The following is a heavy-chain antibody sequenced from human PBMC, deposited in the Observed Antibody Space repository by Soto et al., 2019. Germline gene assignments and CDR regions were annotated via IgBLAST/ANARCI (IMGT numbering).Heavy chain of an antibody. J-gene: IGHJ6*03. CDR2: ISGSGGST. CDR3: ASNLPGSGSYFYYYYYMDV. D-gene: IGHD3-10*01. Sequence: EVQLLESGGGLVQPGGSLRLSCAASGFTFSSYAMSWVRQAPGKGLEWVSAISGSGGSTYYADSVKGRFTISRDNSKNTLYPQMNSLRAEDTAVYYCASNLPGSGSYFYYYYYMDVWGKGTTVTVSS. V-gene: IGHV3-23*01. CDR1: GFTFSSYA.